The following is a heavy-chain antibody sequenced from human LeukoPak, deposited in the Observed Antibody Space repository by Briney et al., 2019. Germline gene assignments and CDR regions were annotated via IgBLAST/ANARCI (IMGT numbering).Heavy chain of an antibody. Sequence: SLKLSCKTSGGTFSSYAISWVRHAPGQGHEWMGGIIPIFGTTNYAQKFQGRVTITADESTSTAYMELSSLRSEDTAVYYCARSHYSSYWDNGPHYYYYYMDVWGKGTTVTVSS. D-gene: IGHD6-6*01. V-gene: IGHV1-69*13. CDR1: GGTFSSYA. CDR2: IIPIFGTT. J-gene: IGHJ6*03. CDR3: ARSHYSSYWDNGPHYYYYYMDV.